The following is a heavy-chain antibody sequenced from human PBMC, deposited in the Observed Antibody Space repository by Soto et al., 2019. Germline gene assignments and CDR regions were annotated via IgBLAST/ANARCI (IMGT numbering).Heavy chain of an antibody. V-gene: IGHV3-30*18. CDR2: ISYDGSNK. CDR3: AKDRVGRNWNYGSDWFDP. D-gene: IGHD1-7*01. Sequence: PGGSLRLSCVASGFTFSSYGMHWVRQAPGKGLEWVAVISYDGSNKYYADSVKGRFTISRDNSKNTLYLQMNSLRAEDTAVYYCAKDRVGRNWNYGSDWFDPWGQGTLVTVSS. J-gene: IGHJ5*02. CDR1: GFTFSSYG.